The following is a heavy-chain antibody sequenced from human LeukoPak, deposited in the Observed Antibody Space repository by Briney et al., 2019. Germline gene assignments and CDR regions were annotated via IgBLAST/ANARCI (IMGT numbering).Heavy chain of an antibody. Sequence: SETLSLTCTVSGGSISSYYWSWIRQPPGKGLEWIGYIYYSGSTNYNPSLKSRVTISVDTSKNQFSLKLSSVTAADTAVYYCARVNQFVGGMAVWGQGTTVTVSS. V-gene: IGHV4-59*12. J-gene: IGHJ6*02. CDR1: GGSISSYY. CDR3: ARVNQFVGGMAV. CDR2: IYYSGST. D-gene: IGHD3-10*01.